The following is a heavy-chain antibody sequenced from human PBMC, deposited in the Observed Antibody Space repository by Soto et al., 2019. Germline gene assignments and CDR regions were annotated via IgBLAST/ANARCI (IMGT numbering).Heavy chain of an antibody. CDR2: IYYSGST. D-gene: IGHD3-3*01. V-gene: IGHV4-31*03. J-gene: IGHJ6*02. CDR1: GGSISNGGYY. CDR3: ARDRGFRSGYYTRTYGMDV. Sequence: RSLTCTVSGGSISNGGYYWSWIRQHPGKGLEWIGYIYYSGSTYYNPSLKSRVTISVDTSKNQFSLKLSSVTAADTAVYYCARDRGFRSGYYTRTYGMDVWGQGTTVTVSS.